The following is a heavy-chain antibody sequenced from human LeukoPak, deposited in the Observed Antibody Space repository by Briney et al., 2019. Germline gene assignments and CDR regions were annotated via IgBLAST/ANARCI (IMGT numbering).Heavy chain of an antibody. CDR1: GFNFSSFG. J-gene: IGHJ4*02. Sequence: PGKSLRLSCAVSGFNFSSFGIHWVRHAPGKGLEWLAFILFDGSNTCYADSVKGRFTISRDNSKNTLYLHVNSLRADDTAVYYCAKGRAKYYYDSTAYYILDFWGQGTLVTVSS. V-gene: IGHV3-30*18. D-gene: IGHD3-22*01. CDR3: AKGRAKYYYDSTAYYILDF. CDR2: ILFDGSNT.